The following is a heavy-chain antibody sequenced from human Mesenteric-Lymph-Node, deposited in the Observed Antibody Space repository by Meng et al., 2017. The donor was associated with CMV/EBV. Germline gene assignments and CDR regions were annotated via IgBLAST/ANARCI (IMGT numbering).Heavy chain of an antibody. J-gene: IGHJ4*02. CDR1: GVPFSKVW. D-gene: IGHD3-22*01. V-gene: IGHV3-15*01. CDR2: VKPNGGGGTA. CDR3: GTGGHYYGD. Sequence: LSCTASGVPFSKVWMSRVRQAPGKGLQWVGRVKPNGGGGTADVAAPVKGRFNNSRDDARNTFFLQMSRRDTEDTGIYFCGTGGHYYGDLGRGTLVTVSS.